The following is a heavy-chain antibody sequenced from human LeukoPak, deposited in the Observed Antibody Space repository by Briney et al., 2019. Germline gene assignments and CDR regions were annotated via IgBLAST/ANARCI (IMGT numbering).Heavy chain of an antibody. V-gene: IGHV7-4-1*02. Sequence: ASVKVSCKASGGTFSSYAISWVRQAPGQGLEWMGWINTNTGNPTYAQGFTGRFVFSLDTSVSTAYLQISSLKAEDTAVYYCARRRSSSARGAFDIWGQGTMVTVSS. CDR3: ARRRSSSARGAFDI. CDR1: GGTFSSYA. CDR2: INTNTGNP. D-gene: IGHD6-6*01. J-gene: IGHJ3*02.